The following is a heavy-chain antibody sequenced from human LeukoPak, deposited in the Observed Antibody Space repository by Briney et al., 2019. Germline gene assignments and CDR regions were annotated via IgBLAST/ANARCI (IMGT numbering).Heavy chain of an antibody. CDR2: IDSSSSYI. V-gene: IGHV3-21*01. Sequence: PGGSLRLSCAAPGFTFSNYVMNWVRQAPGKGLEWVSSIDSSSSYIYYADSVKGRFTISRDNAKNSLYLHMNSLGVDDTAVYYCARDSGLDALDIWGQGTVVTVSS. CDR3: ARDSGLDALDI. CDR1: GFTFSNYV. J-gene: IGHJ3*02. D-gene: IGHD6-25*01.